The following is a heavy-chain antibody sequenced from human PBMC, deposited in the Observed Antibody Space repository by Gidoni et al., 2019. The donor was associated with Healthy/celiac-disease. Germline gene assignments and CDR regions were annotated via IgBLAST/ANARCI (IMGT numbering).Heavy chain of an antibody. Sequence: EVQLVESGGGLVQPGRSLRLSCTASGFPFGDYAMSWFRQAPGKGLEWVGFIRSKAYGGTTEYAASVKGRFTISRDDSKSIAYLQMNSLKTEDTAVYYCTRDPGGITMIVVVIQGPPFDYWGQGTLVTVSS. V-gene: IGHV3-49*03. CDR1: GFPFGDYA. CDR3: TRDPGGITMIVVVIQGPPFDY. CDR2: IRSKAYGGTT. D-gene: IGHD3-22*01. J-gene: IGHJ4*02.